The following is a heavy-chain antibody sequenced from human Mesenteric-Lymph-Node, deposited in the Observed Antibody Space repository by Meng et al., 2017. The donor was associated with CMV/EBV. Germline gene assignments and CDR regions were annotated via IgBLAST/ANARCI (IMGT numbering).Heavy chain of an antibody. CDR2: ISSSGTTI. Sequence: GESLKISCAASGFTFSNYEMNWVRQAPGQGLEWVSYISSSGTTIFYADSVKGRCTTSRDNAKNSLYLQMNSLRAEDTGVYYCALIAARPEDYYYSYGLDVWGQGTTVTVSS. V-gene: IGHV3-48*03. D-gene: IGHD6-6*01. CDR1: GFTFSNYE. J-gene: IGHJ6*02. CDR3: ALIAARPEDYYYSYGLDV.